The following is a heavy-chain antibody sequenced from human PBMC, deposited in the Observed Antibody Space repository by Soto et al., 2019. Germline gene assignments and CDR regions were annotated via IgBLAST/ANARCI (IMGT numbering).Heavy chain of an antibody. Sequence: EVQLLESGGGLVQPGGSLRLSCAASGFTFSSYAMSWVRQAPGKGLEWVSAISGSGGSTYYADSVKGRFTISRDNSKNTLYLKMNRLRDEDTAVYYCAKDVDYYDSSGYYTLFDYWGQGTLVTVSS. D-gene: IGHD3-22*01. CDR1: GFTFSSYA. V-gene: IGHV3-23*01. CDR3: AKDVDYYDSSGYYTLFDY. CDR2: ISGSGGST. J-gene: IGHJ4*02.